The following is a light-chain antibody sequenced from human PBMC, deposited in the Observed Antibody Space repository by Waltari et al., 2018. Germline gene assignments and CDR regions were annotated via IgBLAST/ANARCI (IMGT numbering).Light chain of an antibody. J-gene: IGKJ1*01. Sequence: DIQMTQSPSFVSASVGDRVTITCRASQSISNWLAWYQQKPGKAPKFLIYAASSLESGVPSRFGGSGSGTDFTLTISSLQPEGFATYYCQQTNSFPRTFGQGTKVEIK. V-gene: IGKV1-12*01. CDR3: QQTNSFPRT. CDR1: QSISNW. CDR2: AAS.